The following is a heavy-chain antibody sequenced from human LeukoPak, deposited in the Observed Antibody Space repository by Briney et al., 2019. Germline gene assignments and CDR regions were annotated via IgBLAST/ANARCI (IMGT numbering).Heavy chain of an antibody. Sequence: SETLSLTCTVSGGSISSYYWSWIRQPAGKGLEWIGRIYTSGSTNYNPSLKSRVTMSVDTSKNQFSLKLSSVTAADTAVYYCARGGGGQWLVLGSFDYWGQGTLVTVSS. J-gene: IGHJ4*02. V-gene: IGHV4-4*07. CDR2: IYTSGST. D-gene: IGHD6-19*01. CDR1: GGSISSYY. CDR3: ARGGGGQWLVLGSFDY.